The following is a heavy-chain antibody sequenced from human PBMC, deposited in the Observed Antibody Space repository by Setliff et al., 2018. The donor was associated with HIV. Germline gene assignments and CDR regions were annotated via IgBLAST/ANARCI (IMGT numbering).Heavy chain of an antibody. J-gene: IGHJ4*02. Sequence: GGSLRLSCEASGFTFSIYNMNWVRQAPGKGLEWVSFISSSATYTTYADSVKGRFTISRDNGKKSLYLQMDSLRDEDTAVYYCAREKFENGDYEFVSTFDSWGQGTLVTVSS. CDR3: AREKFENGDYEFVSTFDS. CDR2: ISSSATYT. D-gene: IGHD4-17*01. CDR1: GFTFSIYN. V-gene: IGHV3-48*02.